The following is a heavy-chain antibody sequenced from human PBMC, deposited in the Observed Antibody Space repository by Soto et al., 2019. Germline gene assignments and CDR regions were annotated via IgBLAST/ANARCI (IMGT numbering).Heavy chain of an antibody. CDR2: LVPSDGST. CDR1: GYAFTSYN. CDR3: ARDDIKYSSKPFDF. J-gene: IGHJ4*02. D-gene: IGHD6-19*01. V-gene: IGHV1-46*04. Sequence: QVQLVQSGAEVKKPGASVKVSCKTSGYAFTSYNMHWVRQAPGQGLEWMGILVPSDGSTTYAEKLKGRVTMTRDTSTSTVYMELSSLKSEYTAVYFCARDDIKYSSKPFDFWGKGTQVTVSS.